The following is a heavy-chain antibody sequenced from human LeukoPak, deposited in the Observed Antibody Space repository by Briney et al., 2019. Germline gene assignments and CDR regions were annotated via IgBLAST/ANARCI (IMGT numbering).Heavy chain of an antibody. J-gene: IGHJ5*02. V-gene: IGHV4-39*07. D-gene: IGHD3-22*01. Sequence: SETLSLTCTVSGGSISISRDYWGWIRQPPGKGLEWIGSIYYSGSTNYNPSLKSRVTISVDTSKNQFSLKLSSVTAADTAVYYCATGTSSGPTNWFDPWGQGTLVTVSS. CDR2: IYYSGST. CDR1: GGSISISRDY. CDR3: ATGTSSGPTNWFDP.